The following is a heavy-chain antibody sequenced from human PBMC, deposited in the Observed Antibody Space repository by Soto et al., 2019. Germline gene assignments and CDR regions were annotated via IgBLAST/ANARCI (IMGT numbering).Heavy chain of an antibody. V-gene: IGHV3-64D*06. CDR1: GFTFSSYA. D-gene: IGHD3-22*01. Sequence: PGGSLRLSXSASGFTFSSYAMHWVRQAPGKGLEYVSAISSNGGSTYYADSVKGRFTISRDNSKNTLYLQMSSLRAEDTAVYHCVKTSASYDSSGYYSSHLFDYWGQGTLVTVSS. CDR2: ISSNGGST. CDR3: VKTSASYDSSGYYSSHLFDY. J-gene: IGHJ4*02.